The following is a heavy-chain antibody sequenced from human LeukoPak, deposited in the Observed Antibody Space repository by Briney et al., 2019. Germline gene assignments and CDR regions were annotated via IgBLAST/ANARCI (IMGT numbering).Heavy chain of an antibody. CDR2: IYWDDDK. CDR1: GFSLSTRGVG. V-gene: IGHV2-5*02. Sequence: SGPTLVNPTETLTVTCTFSGFSLSTRGVGVGWIRQAPGKALEWLVLIYWDDDKRYSPSLKSSLTITKDTSKNQVVLTMTNVDPMDTGTYYCARKEDRGGGFNVWGQGTVVTVSS. D-gene: IGHD2-15*01. CDR3: ARKEDRGGGFNV. J-gene: IGHJ3*01.